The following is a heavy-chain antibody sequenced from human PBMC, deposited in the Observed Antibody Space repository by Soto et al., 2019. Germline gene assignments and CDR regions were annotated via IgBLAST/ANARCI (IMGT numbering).Heavy chain of an antibody. J-gene: IGHJ4*02. CDR2: IYWDDDK. V-gene: IGHV2-5*02. Sequence: QITLKESGPTLVKPTQTLTLTCTFSGFSLSTRGVGVGWIRQTPGKALEWLALIYWDDDKRYSPSLKSRLTITKDTLKVPGLLVMSNTVPGDTATYYRIRVLWVGELLWGQGTLVTVSS. CDR1: GFSLSTRGVG. D-gene: IGHD3-10*01. CDR3: IRVLWVGELL.